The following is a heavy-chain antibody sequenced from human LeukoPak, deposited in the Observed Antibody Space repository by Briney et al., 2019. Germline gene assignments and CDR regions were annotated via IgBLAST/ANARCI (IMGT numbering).Heavy chain of an antibody. Sequence: GASVKVSCKVSGYTLTELSKHWVRQAPGKVLEWMGGFDPEDGETIYAQKFQGRVTMTEDTSTDTAYMELSSLRSEDTAVYYCATGLMTTVTTVDYWGQGTLVTVSS. D-gene: IGHD4-17*01. CDR2: FDPEDGET. V-gene: IGHV1-24*01. CDR3: ATGLMTTVTTVDY. J-gene: IGHJ4*02. CDR1: GYTLTELS.